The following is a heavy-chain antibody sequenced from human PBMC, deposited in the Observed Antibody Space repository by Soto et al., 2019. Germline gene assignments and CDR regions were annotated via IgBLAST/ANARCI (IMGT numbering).Heavy chain of an antibody. J-gene: IGHJ5*02. Sequence: QVQLVQSGAEVKKPGSSVKVSCKASGGTFSSYTISWVRQAPGQGLEWMGRIIPIRGIANYAQKFQGRVTITADKSTSTAYMELSSLRSEDTAVYYCARDLYDILTGYYMNPSNWFDPWGQGTLVTVSS. V-gene: IGHV1-69*08. CDR3: ARDLYDILTGYYMNPSNWFDP. D-gene: IGHD3-9*01. CDR1: GGTFSSYT. CDR2: IIPIRGIA.